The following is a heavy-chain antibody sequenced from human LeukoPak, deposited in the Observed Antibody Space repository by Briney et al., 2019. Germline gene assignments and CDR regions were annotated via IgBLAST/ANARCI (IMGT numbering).Heavy chain of an antibody. CDR3: AKDYYYYDSSGRRYFDL. V-gene: IGHV3-30*02. CDR1: GFTFSIYG. CDR2: IRYDGSNK. D-gene: IGHD3-22*01. Sequence: GGSLRLSCAASGFTFSIYGMHWVRQAPGKGLEWVAFIRYDGSNKYYADSVKGRFTISRDNSKNALYLQMNSLRAEDTAVYFCAKDYYYYDSSGRRYFDLWGRGTLVTVSS. J-gene: IGHJ2*01.